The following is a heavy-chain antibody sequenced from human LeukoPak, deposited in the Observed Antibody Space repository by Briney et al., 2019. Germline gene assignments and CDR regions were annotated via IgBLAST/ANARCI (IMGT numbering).Heavy chain of an antibody. J-gene: IGHJ6*03. Sequence: SVKVSCKASGGTFSSYAISWVRQAPGQGLEWMGGIIPIFGTANYAQKFQGRVTITADKSTSTAYMELSSLRSEDTAVYYCGRGARPPHYYYYMDVWGKGTTVTVSS. CDR1: GGTFSSYA. CDR2: IIPIFGTA. V-gene: IGHV1-69*06. CDR3: GRGARPPHYYYYMDV. D-gene: IGHD5-12*01.